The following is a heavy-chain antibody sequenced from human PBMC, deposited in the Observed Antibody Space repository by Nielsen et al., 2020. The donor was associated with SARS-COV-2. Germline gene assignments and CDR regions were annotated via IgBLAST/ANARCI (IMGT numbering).Heavy chain of an antibody. J-gene: IGHJ4*02. CDR1: GFTFSGSA. CDR3: TPQGGSSWYPV. CDR2: IRSKANSYAT. D-gene: IGHD6-13*01. V-gene: IGHV3-73*01. Sequence: LKISCAASGFTFSGSAMHWVRQASGKGLEWVGRIRSKANSYATAYAASVKGRFTISRDDSKNTAYLQMNSLKTEDTAVYYCTPQGGSSWYPVWGQGTLVTVSS.